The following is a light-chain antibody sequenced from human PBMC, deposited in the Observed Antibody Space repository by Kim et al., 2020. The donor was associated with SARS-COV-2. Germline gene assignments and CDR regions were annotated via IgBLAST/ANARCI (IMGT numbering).Light chain of an antibody. CDR1: QSLGNW. V-gene: IGKV1-5*01. Sequence: ASVGERVTITCRASQSLGNWLAWYQQKPERAPNLLIDDASTLQGGVPSRFSGSGSGTDFTLTISGLQPDDFATYYCQQYISYPWTFGRGTKVDIK. CDR3: QQYISYPWT. CDR2: DAS. J-gene: IGKJ1*01.